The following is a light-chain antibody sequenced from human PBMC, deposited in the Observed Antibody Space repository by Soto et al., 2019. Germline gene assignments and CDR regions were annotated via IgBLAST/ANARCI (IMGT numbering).Light chain of an antibody. CDR2: GSY. CDR1: QSVTSNY. V-gene: IGKV3-20*01. Sequence: ETVLTQSPGTLSLSPGERATLSCRASQSVTSNYLAWYQQKPGQAPRLLIFGSYRRATGIPDRFSGSGSGTEFTLTINRLEPEDFVVYYCQLYGSSTLYTFGQGTKLEIK. CDR3: QLYGSSTLYT. J-gene: IGKJ2*01.